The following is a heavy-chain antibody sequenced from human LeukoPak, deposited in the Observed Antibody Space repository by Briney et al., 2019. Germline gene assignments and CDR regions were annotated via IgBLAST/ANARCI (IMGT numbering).Heavy chain of an antibody. D-gene: IGHD3-10*01. CDR2: IYPGYSDA. CDR3: ARQTGSYSGEGWFDP. Sequence: GESLKISCKISGYKLTNNWIGWVRQVPGKGLEWMGLIYPGYSDAKYSPSFQGQVTLSVDASISTAYLQLSGLRASDTAMYYCARQTGSYSGEGWFDPWGQGTLVTVSS. CDR1: GYKLTNNW. V-gene: IGHV5-51*01. J-gene: IGHJ5*02.